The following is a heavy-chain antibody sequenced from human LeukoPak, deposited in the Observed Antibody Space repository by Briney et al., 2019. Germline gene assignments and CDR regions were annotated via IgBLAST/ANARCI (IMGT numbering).Heavy chain of an antibody. CDR3: ARDEGGDCSSNGSHNDY. Sequence: GGSLRLSCAASGFTFSSYSMNWVRQAPGKGLEWVSSISSSSSYIYYADSVKGRFTISRDNAKNSLYLQMNSLRAEDTAVYYCARDEGGDCSSNGSHNDYWAREPWSPSPQ. CDR2: ISSSSSYI. CDR1: GFTFSSYS. V-gene: IGHV3-21*04. D-gene: IGHD2-2*01. J-gene: IGHJ4*02.